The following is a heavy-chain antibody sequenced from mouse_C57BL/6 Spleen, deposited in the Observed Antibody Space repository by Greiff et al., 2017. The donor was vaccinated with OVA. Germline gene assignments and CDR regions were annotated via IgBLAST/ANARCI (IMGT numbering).Heavy chain of an antibody. V-gene: IGHV1-72*01. Sequence: QVQLQQPGAELVKPGASVKLSCKASGYTFTSYWMHWVKQRPGRGLEWIGRIDPNSGGTKYNEKFKSKATLTVDKPASTAYMQCSSLTSEDSAVYYCARNYGSREFAYWGQGTLVTVSA. CDR2: IDPNSGGT. D-gene: IGHD1-1*01. J-gene: IGHJ3*01. CDR3: ARNYGSREFAY. CDR1: GYTFTSYW.